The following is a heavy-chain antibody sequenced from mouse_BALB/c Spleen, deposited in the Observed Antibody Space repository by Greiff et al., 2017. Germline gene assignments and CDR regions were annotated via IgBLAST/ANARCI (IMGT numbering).Heavy chain of an antibody. D-gene: IGHD2-4*01. CDR3: ARGDMITTGAMDY. CDR1: GYTFTEYT. V-gene: IGHV1-18*01. J-gene: IGHJ4*01. Sequence: VQLQQSGPELVKPGASVKISCKTSGYTFTEYTMHWVKQSHGKSLVWIGGINPNNGGTSYNQKFKGKATLTVDKSSSTAYMELRSLTSEDSAVYYCARGDMITTGAMDYWGQGTSVTVSS. CDR2: INPNNGGT.